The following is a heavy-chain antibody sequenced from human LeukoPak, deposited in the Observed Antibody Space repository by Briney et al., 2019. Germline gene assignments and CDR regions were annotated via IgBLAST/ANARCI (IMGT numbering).Heavy chain of an antibody. J-gene: IGHJ4*02. CDR2: ISSSSSYI. D-gene: IGHD6-6*01. CDR3: ARDSPHRPLGARRGPVGYYFDY. V-gene: IGHV3-21*01. CDR1: GFTFSSYS. Sequence: PGGSLRLSCAASGFTFSSYSMNWVRQAPGKGLEWVSSISSSSSYIYYADSVKGRFTISRDNAKNSLCLQMNSLRAEDTAVYYCARDSPHRPLGARRGPVGYYFDYWGQGTLVTVSS.